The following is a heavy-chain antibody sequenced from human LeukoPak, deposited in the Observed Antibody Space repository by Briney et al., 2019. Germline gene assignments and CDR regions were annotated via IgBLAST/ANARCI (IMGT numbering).Heavy chain of an antibody. J-gene: IGHJ4*02. D-gene: IGHD3-22*01. CDR1: GFTFSSYA. Sequence: PGGSLRLSCAASGFTFSSYAMHWVRQAPGKGLEWVAVISYDGSNKYYADSVKGRFTISRDNSKNTLYLQMNSLRAEDTAVYYCARGTYYDSSPYYFDYWGQGTLVTVSS. CDR3: ARGTYYDSSPYYFDY. CDR2: ISYDGSNK. V-gene: IGHV3-30-3*01.